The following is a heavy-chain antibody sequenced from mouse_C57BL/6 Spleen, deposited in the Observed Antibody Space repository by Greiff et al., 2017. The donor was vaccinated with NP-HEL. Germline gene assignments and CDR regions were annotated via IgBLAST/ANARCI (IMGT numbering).Heavy chain of an antibody. D-gene: IGHD2-13*01. Sequence: EVQLQQPGAELVKPGASVMLSCKASGYTFTSYWMHWVKQRPGQGLAWIGYINPNNGGTSYNQKFKGKATLTVNKSSSTAYMELRSLTSEDSAVYYCARSGDYPGFAYWGQGTLVTVSA. J-gene: IGHJ3*01. V-gene: IGHV1-22*01. CDR1: GYTFTSYW. CDR3: ARSGDYPGFAY. CDR2: INPNNGGT.